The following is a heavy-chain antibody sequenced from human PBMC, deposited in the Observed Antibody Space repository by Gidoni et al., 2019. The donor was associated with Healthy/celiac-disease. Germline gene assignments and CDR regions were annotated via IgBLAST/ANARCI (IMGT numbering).Heavy chain of an antibody. CDR1: GGTLSSYA. Sequence: QVQLVQSGAEVKKPGSSVKVSCKASGGTLSSYAISWVRPAPGQGLEWMGGIVPIFGTANYAQKFQGRVTITADESTSTAYMELSSLRSEDTAVYYCARGGTTVTSLYYYYYMDVWGKGTTVTVSS. J-gene: IGHJ6*03. V-gene: IGHV1-69*01. CDR3: ARGGTTVTSLYYYYYMDV. D-gene: IGHD4-17*01. CDR2: IVPIFGTA.